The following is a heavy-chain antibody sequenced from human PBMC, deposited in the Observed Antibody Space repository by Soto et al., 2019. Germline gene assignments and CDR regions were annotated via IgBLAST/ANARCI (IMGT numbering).Heavy chain of an antibody. Sequence: QVQLVQSGAEVKKPGASVKVSCKASGYTFTSYGISWVRQAPGQGLAWMGWIRAYNGNTNYAQKLKGRVTMSTDTPTSTAYMELRSLRSVDTAVYYCARDLPTMDVWGQGTTVTVS. CDR1: GYTFTSYG. CDR3: ARDLPTMDV. CDR2: IRAYNGNT. J-gene: IGHJ6*02. V-gene: IGHV1-18*01.